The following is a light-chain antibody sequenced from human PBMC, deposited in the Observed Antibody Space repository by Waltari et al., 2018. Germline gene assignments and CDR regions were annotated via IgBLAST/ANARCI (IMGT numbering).Light chain of an antibody. CDR2: EVN. J-gene: IGLJ1*01. Sequence: QSALTQPASVSASPGQSITISCTGTSIDVGAYDYISWYQQHPCTVPKRIIYEVNNRPSGVSDRFSGSKFDNTASLTISGLQPEDEADYYCSSSTTIASYVFGTGTKVTVL. CDR3: SSSTTIASYV. CDR1: SIDVGAYDY. V-gene: IGLV2-14*01.